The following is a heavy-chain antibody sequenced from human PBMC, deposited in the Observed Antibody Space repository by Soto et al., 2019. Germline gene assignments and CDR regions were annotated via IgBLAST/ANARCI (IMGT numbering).Heavy chain of an antibody. D-gene: IGHD4-17*01. CDR1: GFSLSTSGVG. J-gene: IGHJ4*02. Sequence: QITLKESGPTLVKPTQTLTLTCTFSGFSLSTSGVGVGWIRQPPGKALEWLALIYWDDDKRYSPSLKSRLTITKDTSKNQVVLTMTNMDPVDTAAYYCAHRPPYGDYAGGDYWGQGTLVTVSS. CDR2: IYWDDDK. CDR3: AHRPPYGDYAGGDY. V-gene: IGHV2-5*02.